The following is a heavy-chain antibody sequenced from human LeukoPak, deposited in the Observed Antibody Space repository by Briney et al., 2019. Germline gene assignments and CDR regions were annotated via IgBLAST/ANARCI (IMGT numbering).Heavy chain of an antibody. CDR2: ISYDGSNK. D-gene: IGHD1-7*01. V-gene: IGHV3-30-3*01. Sequence: PGRSLRLSCAASGFTFSSYAMHWVRQAPGKGLEWVAVISYDGSNKYYADSVKGRFTISRDNSKNTLYLQMNSLRAEDTAVYYCARAEYPYRYNWNYVTDYWGQGTLVTVS. J-gene: IGHJ4*02. CDR3: ARAEYPYRYNWNYVTDY. CDR1: GFTFSSYA.